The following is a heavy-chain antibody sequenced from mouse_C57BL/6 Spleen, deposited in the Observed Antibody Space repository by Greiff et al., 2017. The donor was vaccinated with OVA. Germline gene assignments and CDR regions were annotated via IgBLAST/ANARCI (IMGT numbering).Heavy chain of an antibody. D-gene: IGHD2-5*01. CDR2: ISDGGSYT. J-gene: IGHJ2*01. Sequence: DVQLVESGGGLVKPGGSLKLSCAASGFTFSSYAMSWVRQTPEKRLEWVATISDGGSYTYYPDNVKGRFTISRDNAKNNLYLQMSHLKSEDTAMYYCASVNYSNWFDYWGQGTTLTVSS. CDR1: GFTFSSYA. V-gene: IGHV5-4*01. CDR3: ASVNYSNWFDY.